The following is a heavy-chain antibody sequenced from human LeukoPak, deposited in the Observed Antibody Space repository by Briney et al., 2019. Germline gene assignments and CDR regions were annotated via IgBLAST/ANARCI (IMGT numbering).Heavy chain of an antibody. J-gene: IGHJ4*02. V-gene: IGHV3-30*03. CDR2: ISYDGSNK. CDR3: ARDPRSSWAFDY. D-gene: IGHD6-13*01. CDR1: GFTFSSYG. Sequence: PGGSLRLSCAASGFTFSSYGMHWVRQAPGKGLEWVAVISYDGSNKYYADSVKGRFTISRDNSKNTLYLQRNSLRAEDTAVYYCARDPRSSWAFDYWGQGTLVTVSS.